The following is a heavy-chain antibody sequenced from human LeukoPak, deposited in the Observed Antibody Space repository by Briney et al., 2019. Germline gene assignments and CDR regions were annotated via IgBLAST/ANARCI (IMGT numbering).Heavy chain of an antibody. CDR2: IYPGDSDT. V-gene: IGHV5-51*01. D-gene: IGHD3-22*01. CDR3: ARQGSYYDSSGYRREFDY. CDR1: GYSFTSYW. Sequence: GESLKISRKGSGYSFTSYWIGWVRQMPGKGLEWMGIIYPGDSDTRYSPSFQGQVTISVDKSISTANLQWSSLKASDTAMYYCARQGSYYDSSGYRREFDYWGQGTLVTVSS. J-gene: IGHJ4*02.